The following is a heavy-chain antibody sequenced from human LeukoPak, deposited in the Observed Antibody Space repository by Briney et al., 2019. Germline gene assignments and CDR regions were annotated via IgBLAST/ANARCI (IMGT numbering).Heavy chain of an antibody. V-gene: IGHV3-21*01. CDR2: ISSSSSYI. Sequence: PGGSLRLSCAASGLTFSSYSMNWVRQAPGKGLQWVSSISSSSSYIYYADSLKGRFTISRANAKNSLFLQMNSLRAEDTAVYYSARGFYDNSAFYFDYWSLGTLVTVSS. D-gene: IGHD3-22*01. CDR3: ARGFYDNSAFYFDY. CDR1: GLTFSSYS. J-gene: IGHJ4*02.